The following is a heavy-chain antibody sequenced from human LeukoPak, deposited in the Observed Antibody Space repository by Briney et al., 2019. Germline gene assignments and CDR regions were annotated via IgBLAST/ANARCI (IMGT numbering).Heavy chain of an antibody. Sequence: GESLKISCKGSGYSFTNYWIGWVRQMPGKGLEWMGIIYPGDSDTRYSPSFQGQVTISADKSISTAYLQWSSLKASDTAIYHCARGTGQYNYGHRGAFDTWGQGTMVTVSS. D-gene: IGHD5-18*01. CDR2: IYPGDSDT. J-gene: IGHJ3*02. CDR1: GYSFTNYW. CDR3: ARGTGQYNYGHRGAFDT. V-gene: IGHV5-51*01.